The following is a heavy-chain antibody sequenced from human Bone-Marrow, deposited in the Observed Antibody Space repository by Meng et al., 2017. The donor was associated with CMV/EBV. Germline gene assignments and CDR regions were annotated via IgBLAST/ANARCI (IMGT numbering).Heavy chain of an antibody. CDR1: GFTFRTYS. D-gene: IGHD3-16*01. CDR2: ISSSSTYT. V-gene: IGHV3-21*01. Sequence: GGSLRLSCDASGFTFRTYSMNWVRQAPGKGLEWVSSISSSSTYTHYADSVKGRFTISRDNAKNSLYLQMNSLRAEDTAVYYCARVQGVHFWGEGTTVTVSS. J-gene: IGHJ6*04. CDR3: ARVQGVHF.